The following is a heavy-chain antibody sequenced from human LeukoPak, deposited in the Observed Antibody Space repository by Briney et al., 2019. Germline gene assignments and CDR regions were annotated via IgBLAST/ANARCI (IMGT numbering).Heavy chain of an antibody. V-gene: IGHV3-23*01. Sequence: GGTLRLSCAASGFTFSSYGMSWVRQAPGKGLEWVSGISGSGGGTYYADSVKGRFTISRDSSKNTLYLQMNSLRPEDTAVYYCARARPSMWIDYWGQGTLVTVSS. CDR3: ARARPSMWIDY. CDR2: ISGSGGGT. D-gene: IGHD5-12*01. J-gene: IGHJ4*02. CDR1: GFTFSSYG.